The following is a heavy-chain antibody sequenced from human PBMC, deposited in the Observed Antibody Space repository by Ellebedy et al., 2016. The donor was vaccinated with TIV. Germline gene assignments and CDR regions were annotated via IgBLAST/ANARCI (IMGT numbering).Heavy chain of an antibody. V-gene: IGHV3-74*01. CDR1: GFIFSSYW. CDR2: INSDGSSA. CDR3: VRDTAYYDSLVRIVKYMDV. Sequence: GESLKISXAASGFIFSSYWMHWVRQVPGKGLVWVSRINSDGSSATYADSVKGRFTISRDNAKNTLFLQMSSLRAEDAAVYYCVRDTAYYDSLVRIVKYMDVWGKGTTVTVSS. D-gene: IGHD3-22*01. J-gene: IGHJ6*03.